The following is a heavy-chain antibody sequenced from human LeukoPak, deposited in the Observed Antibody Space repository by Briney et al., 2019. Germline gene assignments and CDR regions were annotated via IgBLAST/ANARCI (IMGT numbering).Heavy chain of an antibody. Sequence: SETLSLTCTVSGGSISSGDYYWSWIRQPPGKGLEWIGYIYYSGSTNYNPSLKSRVTISVDTSKNQFSLKLSSVTAADTAVYYCARGSVVPAEGWFDPWGQGTLVTVSS. D-gene: IGHD2-2*01. V-gene: IGHV4-61*08. CDR2: IYYSGST. J-gene: IGHJ5*02. CDR1: GGSISSGDYY. CDR3: ARGSVVPAEGWFDP.